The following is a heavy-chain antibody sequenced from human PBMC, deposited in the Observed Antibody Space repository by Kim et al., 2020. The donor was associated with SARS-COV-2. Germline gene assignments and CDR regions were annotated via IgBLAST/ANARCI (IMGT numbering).Heavy chain of an antibody. D-gene: IGHD3-22*01. CDR2: IYYTGNS. V-gene: IGHV4-59*01. Sequence: SETLSLTCTVSGGSISSYYWNWLRQPPNKGLEWIGDIYYTGNSNSNPSLKSRVTISVDTSKNQFSLKLSSVTAADTAVYYCARGIYYYDSNGYLYWGQGT. J-gene: IGHJ4*02. CDR1: GGSISSYY. CDR3: ARGIYYYDSNGYLY.